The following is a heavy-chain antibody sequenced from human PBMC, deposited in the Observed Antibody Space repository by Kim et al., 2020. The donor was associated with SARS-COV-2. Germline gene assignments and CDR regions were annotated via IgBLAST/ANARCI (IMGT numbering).Heavy chain of an antibody. J-gene: IGHJ3*02. D-gene: IGHD6-13*01. CDR3: ARKDGSSWYSI. CDR2: T. V-gene: IGHV4-34*01. Sequence: TNYNPSRKSRVTISVDTSKNQFSLKLSSVTAADTAVYYCARKDGSSWYSILGQGTMVTVSS.